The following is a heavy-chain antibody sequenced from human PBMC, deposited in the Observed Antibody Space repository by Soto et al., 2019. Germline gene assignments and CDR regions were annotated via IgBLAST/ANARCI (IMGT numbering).Heavy chain of an antibody. J-gene: IGHJ6*02. Sequence: PGGSLRLSCAASGFTFSSYGMHWVRQAPCKGLEWVAVMSYDGSNKYYADSVKGRFTISRDNSKNTLYLQMNSLRAEDTAVYYCAKAPALRLGELSSNYGMDVWGQGTTVTVS. CDR1: GFTFSSYG. CDR3: AKAPALRLGELSSNYGMDV. CDR2: MSYDGSNK. V-gene: IGHV3-30*18. D-gene: IGHD3-16*02.